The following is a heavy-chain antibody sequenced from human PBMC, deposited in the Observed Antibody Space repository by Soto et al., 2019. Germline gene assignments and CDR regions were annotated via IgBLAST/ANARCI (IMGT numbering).Heavy chain of an antibody. V-gene: IGHV3-23*01. CDR2: ISSSGGTT. CDR1: GFTFSSFA. CDR3: ARDYSYACDY. Sequence: EVQLLESGGGLVQPGGSLRLSCAVSGFTFSSFAMSWVRQAPRKGLEWVSVISSSGGTTYYEDSVQGRCTISRDNSTSTLYLQMNGLRAEDTAVYYCARDYSYACDYWGQGTLVTVSS. D-gene: IGHD3-16*01. J-gene: IGHJ4*02.